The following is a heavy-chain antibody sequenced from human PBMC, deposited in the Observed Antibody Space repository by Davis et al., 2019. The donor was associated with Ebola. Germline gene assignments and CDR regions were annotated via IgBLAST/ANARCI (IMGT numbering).Heavy chain of an antibody. D-gene: IGHD3-3*01. CDR1: GDSISSYY. J-gene: IGHJ5*02. CDR3: ARIDYDFWSGYYGGNWFDP. V-gene: IGHV4-59*01. Sequence: MPSETLSLTCTVSGDSISSYYWSWIRQPPGKGLEWIGYIYYSGSTNYNPSLKSRVTISVDTSKNQLSLKLSSVTAADTAVYYCARIDYDFWSGYYGGNWFDPWGQGTLVTVSS. CDR2: IYYSGST.